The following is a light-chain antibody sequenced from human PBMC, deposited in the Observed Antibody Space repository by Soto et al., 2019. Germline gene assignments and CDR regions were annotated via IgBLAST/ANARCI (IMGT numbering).Light chain of an antibody. CDR3: QQFNVYPLT. Sequence: DIQLTQSPSFLSASVGERVTITCRASQGIRDFLAWDQQKPGKDPKLLISAASTLQTGVPTRFSGIASGTEFTLIISNLQPADFATYYCQQFNVYPLTFGGGTKVEIK. CDR1: QGIRDF. J-gene: IGKJ4*01. CDR2: AAS. V-gene: IGKV1-9*01.